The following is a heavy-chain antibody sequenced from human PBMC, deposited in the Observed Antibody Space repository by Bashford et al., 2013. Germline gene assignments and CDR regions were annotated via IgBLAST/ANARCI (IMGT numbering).Heavy chain of an antibody. V-gene: IGHV2-26*01. D-gene: IGHD3-9*01. CDR2: IFSNDEK. CDR3: AREYYDILTGYWGVDY. Sequence: SGPTLVKPTETLTLTCTVSGFSLSNARMGVSWIRQPPGKALEWLAHIFSNDEKSYSTSLKSRLTISKDTSKSQVVLTMTNMDPVDTATYYCAREYYDILTGYWGVDYWGQGTLVTVSS. CDR1: GFSLSNARMG. J-gene: IGHJ4*02.